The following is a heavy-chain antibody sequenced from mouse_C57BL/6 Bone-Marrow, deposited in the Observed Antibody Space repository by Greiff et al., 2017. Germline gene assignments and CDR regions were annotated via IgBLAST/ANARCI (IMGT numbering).Heavy chain of an antibody. D-gene: IGHD1-1*01. CDR3: TTFYYTEYFDV. CDR1: GFNIKDDY. Sequence: DVKLQESGAELVRPGASVKLSCTASGFNIKDDYMHWVKQRPEQGLEWIGWIDPENGDTEYASKFQGKATITADTSSNTAYLQLSSLTSEDTAVYYCTTFYYTEYFDVWGTGTTVTVSS. V-gene: IGHV14-4*01. J-gene: IGHJ1*03. CDR2: IDPENGDT.